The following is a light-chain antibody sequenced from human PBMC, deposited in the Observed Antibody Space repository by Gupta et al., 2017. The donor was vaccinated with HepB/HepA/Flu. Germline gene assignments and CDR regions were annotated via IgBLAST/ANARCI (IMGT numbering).Light chain of an antibody. V-gene: IGKV1-33*01. CDR2: GAS. CDR1: HDIKTF. Sequence: ITQFLSSLSSSVGDRVTITCQATHDIKTFLNWFQQKSGKAPRLLIYGASNLESGVPPRFSGSGSGTQFSLTITNLQPEDVASYVCQQYDHLPYTFGQGT. CDR3: QQYDHLPYT. J-gene: IGKJ2*01.